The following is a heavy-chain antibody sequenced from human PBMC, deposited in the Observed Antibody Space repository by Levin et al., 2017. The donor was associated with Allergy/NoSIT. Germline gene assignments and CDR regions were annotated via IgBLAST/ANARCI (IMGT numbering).Heavy chain of an antibody. J-gene: IGHJ4*02. CDR1: GFTFSSYG. CDR3: AKGSDYDILTGYSY. V-gene: IGHV3-30*18. D-gene: IGHD3-9*01. CDR2: ISYDGSNK. Sequence: PGGSLRLSCAASGFTFSSYGMHWVRQAPGKGLEWVAVISYDGSNKYYADSVKGRFTISRDNSKNTLYLQMNSLRAEDTAVYYCAKGSDYDILTGYSYWGQGTLVTVSS.